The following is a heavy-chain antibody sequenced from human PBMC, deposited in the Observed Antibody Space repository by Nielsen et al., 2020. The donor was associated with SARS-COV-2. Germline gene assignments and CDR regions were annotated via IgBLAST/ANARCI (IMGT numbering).Heavy chain of an antibody. CDR1: GGSINSYH. CDR2: IYYSGST. V-gene: IGHV4-59*08. Sequence: SETLSLTCTVSGGSINSYHWSWIRQPPGKGLEWIGYIYYSGSTNYNPSLKSRVTISVDTSKNQFSLKLSSVTAADTAVYYCARGGDSTSPNYWGQGTLVTVSS. J-gene: IGHJ4*02. CDR3: ARGGDSTSPNY. D-gene: IGHD2-2*01.